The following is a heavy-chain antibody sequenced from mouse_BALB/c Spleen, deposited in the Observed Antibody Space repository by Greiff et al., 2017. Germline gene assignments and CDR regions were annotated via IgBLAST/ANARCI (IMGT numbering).Heavy chain of an antibody. CDR2: ISYDGSN. J-gene: IGHJ2*01. CDR1: GYSITSGYY. D-gene: IGHD4-1*01. CDR3: ARDLGFDY. Sequence: EVQLVESGPGLVKSSQSLSLTCSFTGYSITSGYYWNWIRQFPGTKLEWMAYISYDGSNNYNPSLKNRISITRDTSKNQFFLKLNSVTTEDTATYYCARDLGFDYWGQGTTLTVSS. V-gene: IGHV3-6*02.